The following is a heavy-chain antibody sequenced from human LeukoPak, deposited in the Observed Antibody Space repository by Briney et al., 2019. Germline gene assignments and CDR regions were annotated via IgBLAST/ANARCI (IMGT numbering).Heavy chain of an antibody. CDR1: GYTFTGYY. CDR2: INPNSGGT. Sequence: GASVKVSCKASGYTFTGYYMHWVRQAPGQGLEWMGWINPNSGGTNYAQKFQGRVTMTRDTSISTAYMELSRLRSDDTAVYYCARVKSGWYDAFDIWGQGTMVTVSS. J-gene: IGHJ3*02. V-gene: IGHV1-2*02. CDR3: ARVKSGWYDAFDI. D-gene: IGHD6-19*01.